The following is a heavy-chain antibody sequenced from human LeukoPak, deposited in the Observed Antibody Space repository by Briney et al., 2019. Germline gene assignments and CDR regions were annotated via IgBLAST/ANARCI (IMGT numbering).Heavy chain of an antibody. CDR1: GGSFSGYY. CDR2: INHSGST. V-gene: IGHV4-34*01. CDR3: ARIGLYSNYVGIYNWFDP. J-gene: IGHJ5*02. D-gene: IGHD4-11*01. Sequence: SETLSLTCAVYGGSFSGYYWSWIRQPPGKGLEWIGEINHSGSTNYNPSLKSRVTISVDTSKNHFSLKLSSVTAADTAVYYCARIGLYSNYVGIYNWFDPWGQGTLVTVSS.